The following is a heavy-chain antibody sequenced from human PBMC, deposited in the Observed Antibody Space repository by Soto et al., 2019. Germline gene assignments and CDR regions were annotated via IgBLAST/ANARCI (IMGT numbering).Heavy chain of an antibody. D-gene: IGHD1-26*01. Sequence: SETLSLTCTVSGGSVSSGSYYWSWIRQPPGKGLEWIGYIYYSGSTNYNPSLKSRVTISVDTSKNQFSLKLSSVTAADTAVYYCAGQEFSGSIPYYFDYWGQGTLVTVSS. CDR1: GGSVSSGSYY. CDR3: AGQEFSGSIPYYFDY. J-gene: IGHJ4*02. CDR2: IYYSGST. V-gene: IGHV4-61*01.